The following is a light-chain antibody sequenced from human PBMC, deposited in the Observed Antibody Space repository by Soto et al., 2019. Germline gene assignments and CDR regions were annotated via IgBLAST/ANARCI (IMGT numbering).Light chain of an antibody. J-gene: IGKJ1*01. V-gene: IGKV3-20*01. CDR1: QSVSSSY. CDR2: GAS. Sequence: ELVLTQSPGTLSLSPGERATLSCRASQSVSSSYLAWYQQKPGQAPRLLIYGASSRATGSPDRFSGSGSGTSFSLTISRLEPEDFAVYYGQQDGSSRTWKVGKGTKVEIK. CDR3: QQDGSSRTWK.